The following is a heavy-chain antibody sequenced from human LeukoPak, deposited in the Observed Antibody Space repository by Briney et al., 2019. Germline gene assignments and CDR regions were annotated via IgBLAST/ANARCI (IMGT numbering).Heavy chain of an antibody. CDR1: GGSISSYY. V-gene: IGHV4-59*01. D-gene: IGHD3-9*01. Sequence: SETLSLTCTVSGGSISSYYWSWLRQPPGKGLEWIGYIYYSGSTKYNPSLKSRVTISVDTSKNQCSLKLSSVTASDTAVYYCARVLRYFDYWGQGTLVTVSS. CDR3: ARVLRYFDY. J-gene: IGHJ4*02. CDR2: IYYSGST.